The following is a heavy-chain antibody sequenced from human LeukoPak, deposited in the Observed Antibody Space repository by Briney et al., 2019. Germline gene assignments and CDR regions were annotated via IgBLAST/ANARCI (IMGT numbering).Heavy chain of an antibody. CDR3: ATAPILAYLYSSGWYTPFDY. CDR1: GYTLTELS. D-gene: IGHD6-19*01. V-gene: IGHV1-24*01. J-gene: IGHJ4*02. CDR2: FDPEDGET. Sequence: ASVKVSCKVSGYTLTELSMHWVRQAPGKGLEWMGGFDPEDGETIYAQKFQGRVTMTEDTSTDTAYMELSSLRSEDTAVYYCATAPILAYLYSSGWYTPFDYWGQGTLVTASS.